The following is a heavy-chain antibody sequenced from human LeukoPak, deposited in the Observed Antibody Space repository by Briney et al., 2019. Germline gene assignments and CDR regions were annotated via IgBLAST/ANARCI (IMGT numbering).Heavy chain of an antibody. V-gene: IGHV4-39*07. CDR2: IYYSGST. CDR1: GGSISSSSYY. Sequence: PSETLSLTCTVSGGSISSSSYYWGWIRQPPGKGLEWIGSIYYSGSTYYNPSLKSRVTISVDTSKNQFSLKLSSVTAADTAVYYCARDPLAVAAADYWGQGTLVTVSS. D-gene: IGHD6-19*01. CDR3: ARDPLAVAAADY. J-gene: IGHJ4*02.